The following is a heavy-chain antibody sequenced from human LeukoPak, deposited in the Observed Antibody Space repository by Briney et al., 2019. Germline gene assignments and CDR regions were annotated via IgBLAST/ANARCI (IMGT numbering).Heavy chain of an antibody. CDR2: ISWNSGGI. D-gene: IGHD3-10*01. CDR3: AKSRTMVEGYFDY. V-gene: IGHV3-9*01. Sequence: GRSLRLSCAASGFTFDDYAMHWVRQAPGKGLEWVSGISWNSGGIGYADSVKGRFTISRDNAKNSLYLQMNSLRAEDTALYYCAKSRTMVEGYFDYWGQGTLVTVSS. CDR1: GFTFDDYA. J-gene: IGHJ4*02.